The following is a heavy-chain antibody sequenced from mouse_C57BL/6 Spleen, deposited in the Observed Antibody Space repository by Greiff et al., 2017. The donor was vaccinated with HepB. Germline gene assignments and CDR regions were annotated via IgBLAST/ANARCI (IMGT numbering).Heavy chain of an antibody. J-gene: IGHJ3*01. CDR2: IDPEDGET. D-gene: IGHD2-4*01. Sequence: EVQLQESGAELVKPGASVKLSCTASGFNIKDYYMHWVKQRTEQGLEWIGRIDPEDGETKYAPKFQGKATITADPSSNTAYLQLSSLTSEDTAVYYCARGADDYDWFAYWGQGTLVTVSA. V-gene: IGHV14-2*01. CDR1: GFNIKDYY. CDR3: ARGADDYDWFAY.